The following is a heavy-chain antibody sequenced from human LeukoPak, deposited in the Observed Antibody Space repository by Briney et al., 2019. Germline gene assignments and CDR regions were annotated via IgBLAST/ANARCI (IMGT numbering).Heavy chain of an antibody. V-gene: IGHV4-59*12. CDR3: ARISTRVFDS. J-gene: IGHJ4*02. Sequence: SETLSLTCTVSGGSINSYYWSWLRQPPGQGLEWIAYIYYSGSTNYNPSLKSRVTISVDTSKNQFSLKLTSVTAADTAVYFCARISTRVFDSWGQGTLVTVSS. CDR2: IYYSGST. D-gene: IGHD1-1*01. CDR1: GGSINSYY.